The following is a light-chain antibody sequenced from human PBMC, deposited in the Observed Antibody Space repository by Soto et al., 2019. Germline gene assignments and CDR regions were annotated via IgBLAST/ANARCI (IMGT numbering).Light chain of an antibody. CDR2: DAS. Sequence: DVQMTQSPSTLSASVGDRVTITCRASQSISSWLAWYQQKPGKAPKLLIFDASSLKTGVPSRFSGSGSGTEFTLTISSLQPDDFATYYCQQYDSYSWTFGQGNKVEV. CDR1: QSISSW. J-gene: IGKJ1*01. CDR3: QQYDSYSWT. V-gene: IGKV1-5*01.